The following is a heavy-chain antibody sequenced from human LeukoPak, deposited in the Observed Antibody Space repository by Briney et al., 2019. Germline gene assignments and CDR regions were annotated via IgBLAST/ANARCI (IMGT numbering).Heavy chain of an antibody. CDR2: MNPNSGNT. CDR3: ARLDGDYVYYYYYGMDV. V-gene: IGHV1-8*01. J-gene: IGHJ6*02. D-gene: IGHD4-17*01. CDR1: GYTFTIYD. Sequence: GASVKVSFKASGYTFTIYDINWVRQATGQGLEWMGWMNPNSGNTGYAQKFQGRVTMTRNTSISTAYMELSSLRSEDTAVYYCARLDGDYVYYYYYGMDVWGQGTTVTVSS.